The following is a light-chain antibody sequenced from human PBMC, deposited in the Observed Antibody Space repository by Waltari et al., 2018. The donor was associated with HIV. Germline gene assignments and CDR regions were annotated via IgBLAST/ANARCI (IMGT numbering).Light chain of an antibody. Sequence: QSVLAQPPSASGTPGQRVTISCSGSRSNIGSNSVNWYQHFPGTAPKLLIYGDSWRPSGVPARFSGSKFGTSASLVITGLQSGDEADYYCSTCDDRLNGPVVFGGGTRLTVL. CDR3: STCDDRLNGPVV. J-gene: IGLJ2*01. CDR2: GDS. V-gene: IGLV1-44*01. CDR1: RSNIGSNS.